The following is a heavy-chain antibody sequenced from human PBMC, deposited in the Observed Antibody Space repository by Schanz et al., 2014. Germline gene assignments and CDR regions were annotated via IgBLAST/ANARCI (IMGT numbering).Heavy chain of an antibody. D-gene: IGHD1-1*01. V-gene: IGHV3-21*05. J-gene: IGHJ4*02. Sequence: VQLVESGGGVVQPGRSLRLSCAAYGFTFSSYAMSWVRQAPGKGLEWVSDISSGSSYANYADSVKGRFTISRDNAKNTLYLQMNSLRADDTAVYFCARAHGNNWYGKGLDYWGQGTQVTVSS. CDR1: GFTFSSYA. CDR3: ARAHGNNWYGKGLDY. CDR2: ISSGSSYA.